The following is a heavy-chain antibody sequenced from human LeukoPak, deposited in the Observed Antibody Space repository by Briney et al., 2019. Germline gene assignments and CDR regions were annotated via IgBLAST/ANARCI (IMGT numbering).Heavy chain of an antibody. Sequence: SETLSLTCTVSGASISSYYWSWIRQPPGKGLEWIGYIYYSGSTNYNPSLKSRVTISVDTSKNQFSLKLSSVTAADTAVYYRARGVAVAPVYWGQGTLVTVSS. V-gene: IGHV4-59*01. D-gene: IGHD6-19*01. CDR1: GASISSYY. J-gene: IGHJ4*02. CDR3: ARGVAVAPVY. CDR2: IYYSGST.